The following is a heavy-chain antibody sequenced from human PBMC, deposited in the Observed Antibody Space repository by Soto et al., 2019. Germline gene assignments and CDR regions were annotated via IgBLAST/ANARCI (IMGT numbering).Heavy chain of an antibody. CDR2: IKQDGSEK. CDR1: ICTFSSYW. CDR3: ARDHREAVAGRGSYYYYGMDV. V-gene: IGHV3-7*01. Sequence: PGGSLRLSCEASICTFSSYWMTWVRQAPGKGLEWVANIKQDGSEKNYVDSVKGRFTISRDNAKNSLYLHMNSLRVEDTAVYYCARDHREAVAGRGSYYYYGMDVWGKGTTVTVCS. J-gene: IGHJ6*04. D-gene: IGHD6-19*01.